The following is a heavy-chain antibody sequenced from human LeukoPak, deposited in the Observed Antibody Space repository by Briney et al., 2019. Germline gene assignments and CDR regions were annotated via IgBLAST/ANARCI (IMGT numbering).Heavy chain of an antibody. CDR2: ISTDGYTT. CDR1: GLAFSAYK. V-gene: IGHV3-74*01. J-gene: IGHJ4*02. Sequence: GVSLRLSCAASGLAFSAYKMHWVRQAPRKGLVWVSRISTDGYTTDYADFVQGRFTASRDNTKNTWSLEMNSLRAEDTAVYYCVVGGSPGYWGQGTLATVSS. D-gene: IGHD2-15*01. CDR3: VVGGSPGY.